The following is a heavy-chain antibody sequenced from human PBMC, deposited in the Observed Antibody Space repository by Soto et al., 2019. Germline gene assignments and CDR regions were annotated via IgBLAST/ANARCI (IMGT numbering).Heavy chain of an antibody. CDR1: GYTFNNFG. D-gene: IGHD1-20*01. J-gene: IGHJ5*02. CDR3: AGGGITGMGWFDP. Sequence: QVQLVQSGAEVKKPGASVKVSCKASGYTFNNFGINWVRQAPGQGLEWMGWISAYTGNTNYAQKLQGRVTMTTDTSTNTVYMELGSRGSDDTAVYYCAGGGITGMGWFDPWGQGTLVTVSS. V-gene: IGHV1-18*01. CDR2: ISAYTGNT.